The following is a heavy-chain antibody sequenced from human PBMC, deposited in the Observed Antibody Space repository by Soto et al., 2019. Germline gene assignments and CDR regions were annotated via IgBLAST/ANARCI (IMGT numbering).Heavy chain of an antibody. CDR1: GGSISSSSYY. CDR2: IYYSGST. CDR3: ARQRGEYYYDSSGYPDYFDY. V-gene: IGHV4-39*01. D-gene: IGHD3-22*01. Sequence: QLQLRESGPGLVKPSETLSLTCTVSGGSISSSSYYWGWIRQPPGKGLEWIGSIYYSGSTYYNPSLKSRVTISVDTSKNQFSLKLSSVTAADTAVYYCARQRGEYYYDSSGYPDYFDYWGQGTLVTVSS. J-gene: IGHJ4*02.